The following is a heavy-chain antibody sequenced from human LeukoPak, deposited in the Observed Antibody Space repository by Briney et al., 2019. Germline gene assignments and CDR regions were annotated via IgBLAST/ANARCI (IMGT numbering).Heavy chain of an antibody. Sequence: GGSLRLSCAASGFTFSSYSMNWVRQAPGKGLEWVSSISSSSSYIYYADSVKGRFTISRDNAKSSLYLQMNSLRAEDTAVYYCASGGGTTLYIWGQGTMVTVSS. CDR2: ISSSSSYI. J-gene: IGHJ3*02. CDR3: ASGGGTTLYI. D-gene: IGHD1-1*01. V-gene: IGHV3-21*01. CDR1: GFTFSSYS.